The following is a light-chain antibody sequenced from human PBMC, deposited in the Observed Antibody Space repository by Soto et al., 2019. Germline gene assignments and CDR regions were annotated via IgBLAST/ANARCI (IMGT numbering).Light chain of an antibody. J-gene: IGKJ1*01. V-gene: IGKV3-20*01. Sequence: ETVVTQSPGTLSLSPGERATLSCRASQSVSSSYSAWYQQKPGQAPRLLIYGASSRATGIPDRFSGSGSGTDFTLTISRLEPEDFSVYYCQQYGSSPAWTFGQGTKVDIK. CDR1: QSVSSSY. CDR2: GAS. CDR3: QQYGSSPAWT.